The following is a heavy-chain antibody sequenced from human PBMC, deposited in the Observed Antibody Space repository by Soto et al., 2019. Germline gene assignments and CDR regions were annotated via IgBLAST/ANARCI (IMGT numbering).Heavy chain of an antibody. V-gene: IGHV1-69*01. D-gene: IGHD3-22*01. Sequence: QVQLVQSGAEVKKPGSSVKVSCKASGGTFSSYAISWVRQAPGQGLEWMGGGIPIFGTANYAQKFQGRVTITADESTSTAYMELSSLRSAETAVYYCARGGDSSGYQYYFDCWGQGTLVTVFS. J-gene: IGHJ4*02. CDR3: ARGGDSSGYQYYFDC. CDR1: GGTFSSYA. CDR2: GIPIFGTA.